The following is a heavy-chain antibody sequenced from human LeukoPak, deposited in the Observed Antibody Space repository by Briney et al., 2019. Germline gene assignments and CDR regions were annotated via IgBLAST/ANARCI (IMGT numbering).Heavy chain of an antibody. Sequence: SSETLSLTCTVSGGSISSSSYYWGWIRQPPEKGLEWIGSIYYSGSTYYNPSLKSRVTISVDTSKNQFSLKLSSVTAADTAVYYCARDGGELDAFDIWGQGTMVTVSS. V-gene: IGHV4-39*07. CDR1: GGSISSSSYY. J-gene: IGHJ3*02. CDR2: IYYSGST. CDR3: ARDGGELDAFDI. D-gene: IGHD1-26*01.